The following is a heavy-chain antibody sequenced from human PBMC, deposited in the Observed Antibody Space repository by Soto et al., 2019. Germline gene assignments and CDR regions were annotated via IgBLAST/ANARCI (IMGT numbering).Heavy chain of an antibody. V-gene: IGHV5-51*01. Sequence: RGESLKISCNGSGYSFGIYWIGWVRQMPGKGLEWMGIIYPGVSDTRYSLSFQGQVTISADQSINTAYLQWSSLKASDTAMYYCARLEYSRKWLPWGQGTLVAVSS. CDR3: ARLEYSRKWLP. CDR2: IYPGVSDT. J-gene: IGHJ5*02. CDR1: GYSFGIYW. D-gene: IGHD3-22*01.